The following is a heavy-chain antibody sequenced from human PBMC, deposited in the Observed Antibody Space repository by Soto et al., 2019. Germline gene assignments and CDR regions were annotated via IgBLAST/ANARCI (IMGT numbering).Heavy chain of an antibody. CDR3: ATVEDIVLVPAAWVVQPPYYGMDV. D-gene: IGHD2-2*01. CDR2: IIPIFGTA. Sequence: VASVKVSCKASGGTFSSYAISWVRQAPGQGLEWMGGIIPIFGTANYAQKFQGRVTITADESTSTAYMELSSLRSEDTAVYYCATVEDIVLVPAAWVVQPPYYGMDVWGQGTTVTVSS. CDR1: GGTFSSYA. J-gene: IGHJ6*02. V-gene: IGHV1-69*13.